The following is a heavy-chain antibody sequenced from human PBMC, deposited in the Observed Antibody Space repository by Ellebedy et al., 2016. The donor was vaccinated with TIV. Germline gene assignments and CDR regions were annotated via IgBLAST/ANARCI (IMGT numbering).Heavy chain of an antibody. D-gene: IGHD2-15*01. V-gene: IGHV3-66*01. J-gene: IGHJ3*02. CDR1: GFTVSSNY. CDR3: ARDLTGYCSGGSCYSGSFDI. CDR2: IYSGGST. Sequence: GESLKISCAASGFTVSSNYMSWVRQAPGKGLEWVSVIYSGGSTYYADSVKGRFTISRDNAKNSLYLQMNSLRDEDTAVYYCARDLTGYCSGGSCYSGSFDIWGQGTMVTVSS.